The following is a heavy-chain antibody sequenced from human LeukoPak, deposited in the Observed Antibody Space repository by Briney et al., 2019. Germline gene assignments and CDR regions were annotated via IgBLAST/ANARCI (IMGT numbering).Heavy chain of an antibody. V-gene: IGHV4-59*01. CDR3: ARDSVYATNWYDP. CDR1: GASISSSN. J-gene: IGHJ5*02. Sequence: SETPSLTCTVSGASISSSNWNWIRQAPGKGLEWIGYITFSGGTNYHPSLGSRVTISLDMSKNQFSLKLTSVTAADTAIYYCARDSVYATNWYDPWGQGTLVTVSS. D-gene: IGHD2-8*01. CDR2: ITFSGGT.